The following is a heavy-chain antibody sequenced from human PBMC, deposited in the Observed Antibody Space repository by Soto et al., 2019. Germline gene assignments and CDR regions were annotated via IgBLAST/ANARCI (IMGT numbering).Heavy chain of an antibody. CDR2: IYYSGST. CDR1: GGSISSSSYY. V-gene: IGHV4-39*01. CDR3: ATHHNPLRFLELLCFDY. J-gene: IGHJ4*02. Sequence: DTLSLTCTVSGGSISSSSYYWGWIRQPPGKGLEWIGSIYYSGSTYYNPSLKSRVTISVDTSKNQFSLKLSSVTAADTAVYYCATHHNPLRFLELLCFDYWGQGTLVTVSS. D-gene: IGHD3-3*01.